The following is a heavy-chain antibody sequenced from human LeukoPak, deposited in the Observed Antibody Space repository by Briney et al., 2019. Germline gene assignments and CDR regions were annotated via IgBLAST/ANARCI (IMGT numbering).Heavy chain of an antibody. CDR3: ARVRSMVRGYYGMDV. CDR1: GFTFSSYA. CDR2: ISYDGSNK. Sequence: GGSLRLSCAASGFTFSSYAMHWVRQAPGKGLEWVAVISYDGSNKYYADSVKGRFTISRDNAKNSLYLQMNSLRAEDTAVYYCARVRSMVRGYYGMDVWGQGTTVTVSS. V-gene: IGHV3-30-3*01. D-gene: IGHD3-10*01. J-gene: IGHJ6*02.